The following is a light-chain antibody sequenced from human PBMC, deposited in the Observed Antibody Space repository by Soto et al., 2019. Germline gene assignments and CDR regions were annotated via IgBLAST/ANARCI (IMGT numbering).Light chain of an antibody. CDR3: QQYNNWPLLT. J-gene: IGKJ4*01. CDR2: GAS. Sequence: EIVMTQSPATLSVSPGERATLSCRASKSVSSNLAWYQQKAGQAPRLLIYGASTRATGIPARFSGSGSGTEFTLTISSLQSEDFAVYYCQQYNNWPLLTFGGGTKVEIK. CDR1: KSVSSN. V-gene: IGKV3-15*01.